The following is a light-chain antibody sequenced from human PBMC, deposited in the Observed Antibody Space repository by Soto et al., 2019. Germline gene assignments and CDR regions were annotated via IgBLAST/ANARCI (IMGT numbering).Light chain of an antibody. V-gene: IGKV3-11*01. J-gene: IGKJ4*01. CDR2: DAS. CDR1: QSVSSY. Sequence: EIVLTQSPVTLSLSPGERATLSCRASQSVSSYLAWYQQKPGQAPRLLIYDASNRASGIPARFSGSGSGTDFTLTISSLEPEDSAVYYCQQRSNWPPLTFGGGTKVEIK. CDR3: QQRSNWPPLT.